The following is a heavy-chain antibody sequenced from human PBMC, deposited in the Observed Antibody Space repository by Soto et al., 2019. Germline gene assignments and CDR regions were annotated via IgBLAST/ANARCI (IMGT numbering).Heavy chain of an antibody. Sequence: QAQLVQSGVEMKNVGASVKVSCKASSYTFTSYGISWVRQAPGQGLEWMGWISGFNDDTNHAQKFQGRVTVTKDTSTSTAYMELRSLKSDDTAVYYCARSGSYYPARNWFGPWGQGTLVTVSS. D-gene: IGHD3-10*01. CDR3: ARSGSYYPARNWFGP. J-gene: IGHJ5*02. CDR2: ISGFNDDT. V-gene: IGHV1-18*01. CDR1: SYTFTSYG.